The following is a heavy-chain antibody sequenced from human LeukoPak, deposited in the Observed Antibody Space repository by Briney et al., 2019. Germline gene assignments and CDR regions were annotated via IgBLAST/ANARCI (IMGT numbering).Heavy chain of an antibody. CDR1: GFTFSSYA. V-gene: IGHV3-30-3*01. CDR3: ASVEATDYYYYGMDV. Sequence: GGSLGLSCAASGFTFSSYAMHWVRQAPGKGLEWVAVISYDGSNKYYADSVKGRFTISRDNSKNTLYLQMNSLRTEDTAVYYCASVEATDYYYYGMDVWGQGTTVTVSS. J-gene: IGHJ6*02. CDR2: ISYDGSNK.